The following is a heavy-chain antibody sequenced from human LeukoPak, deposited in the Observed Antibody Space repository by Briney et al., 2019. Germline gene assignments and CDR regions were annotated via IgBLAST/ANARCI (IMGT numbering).Heavy chain of an antibody. D-gene: IGHD3-22*01. Sequence: GGSLRLSCAASGFTFNNYDMHWVRQAPGKGLEWVAFIRYDGNNKYYADSVKGRFTISRDNSKNTLYLQMNSLRAGDTAVYYCAKGSKLVVITRDHYMAVWGKGTTVTISS. V-gene: IGHV3-30*02. CDR3: AKGSKLVVITRDHYMAV. J-gene: IGHJ6*03. CDR1: GFTFNNYD. CDR2: IRYDGNNK.